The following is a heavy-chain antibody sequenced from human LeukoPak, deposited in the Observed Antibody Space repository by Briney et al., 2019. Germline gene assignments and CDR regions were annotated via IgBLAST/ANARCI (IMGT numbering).Heavy chain of an antibody. Sequence: PGGSLRLSCAASGFTFRSYAMSWVRQAPGKGLEWVSGISGSGGIPYYEDSVKGRFTISRDNSKNTLLLQMNSLTAADTAVYYCVRERYCSGTSCFELGYWGQGTLVTVSS. D-gene: IGHD2-2*01. J-gene: IGHJ4*02. V-gene: IGHV3-23*01. CDR2: ISGSGGIP. CDR3: VRERYCSGTSCFELGY. CDR1: GFTFRSYA.